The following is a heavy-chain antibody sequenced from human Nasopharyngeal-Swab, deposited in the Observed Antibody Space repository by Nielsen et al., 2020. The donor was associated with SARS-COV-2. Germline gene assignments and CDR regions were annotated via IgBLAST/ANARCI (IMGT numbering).Heavy chain of an antibody. CDR1: GFTFSSYN. CDR3: AREAAPFLGMDV. J-gene: IGHJ6*02. D-gene: IGHD6-25*01. V-gene: IGHV3-21*01. CDR2: ISSSSSYI. Sequence: GGSLRLSCAASGFTFSSYNMNWVRQAPGKGLEWVSSISSSSSYIYYADSVKGRFTISRDNAKNSLYLQMNSLRAEDTAVYYCAREAAPFLGMDVWGQGTTVTVSS.